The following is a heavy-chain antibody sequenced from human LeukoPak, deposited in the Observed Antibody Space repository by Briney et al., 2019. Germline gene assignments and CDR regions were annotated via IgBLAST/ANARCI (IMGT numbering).Heavy chain of an antibody. CDR3: ARSDSGSGSYFDY. CDR2: ITSSSGYT. CDR1: GFTFNTYS. Sequence: GGSLRPSCAASGFTFNTYSMNWVRQAPGKGLEWVSSITSSSGYTYYADSVKGRFTISRDNTYNSLYLQMDSLSADDTAVYYCARSDSGSGSYFDYWGQGTLVTVSS. D-gene: IGHD3-10*01. J-gene: IGHJ4*02. V-gene: IGHV3-21*01.